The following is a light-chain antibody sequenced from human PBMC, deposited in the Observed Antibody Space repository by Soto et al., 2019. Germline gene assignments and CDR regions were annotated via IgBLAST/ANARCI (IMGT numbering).Light chain of an antibody. CDR2: SNN. V-gene: IGLV1-44*01. Sequence: SVLTQPPSASGTPGQRVTISCSGRSSNIGSNTVNWYQQLPGTAPKLLIYSNNQRPSGVPDRFSGSKSGTSASLAISGLQSEDQSDYDCAAWDDSLNGYVFGTGTKLTVL. J-gene: IGLJ1*01. CDR3: AAWDDSLNGYV. CDR1: SSNIGSNT.